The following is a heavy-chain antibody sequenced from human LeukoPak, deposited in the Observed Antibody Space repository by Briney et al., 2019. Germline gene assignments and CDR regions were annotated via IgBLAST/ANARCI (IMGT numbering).Heavy chain of an antibody. Sequence: PGGSLRLSCAASGFTFSSYDMHWVRQATGKGLEWVSAIGTAGDTYYPGSVKGRFTISRENAKDSLYLQMNSLRAGDTAVYYCARSGYSYGFGPGGMDVWGQGTTVTVSS. CDR2: IGTAGDT. CDR3: ARSGYSYGFGPGGMDV. CDR1: GFTFSSYD. D-gene: IGHD5-18*01. J-gene: IGHJ6*02. V-gene: IGHV3-13*01.